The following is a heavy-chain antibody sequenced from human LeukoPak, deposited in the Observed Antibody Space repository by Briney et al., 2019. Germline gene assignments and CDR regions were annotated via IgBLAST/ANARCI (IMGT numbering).Heavy chain of an antibody. Sequence: ASVKVSCKASGYTFTSYGISWVRQAPGQGLEWMGWISAYNGNTNYAQKLQGRVTTTTDTSTSTAYMELRSLRSDDTAVYYCARAVDSSSWYVPPHFDYWGQGTLVTVSS. CDR2: ISAYNGNT. CDR3: ARAVDSSSWYVPPHFDY. D-gene: IGHD6-13*01. V-gene: IGHV1-18*01. J-gene: IGHJ4*02. CDR1: GYTFTSYG.